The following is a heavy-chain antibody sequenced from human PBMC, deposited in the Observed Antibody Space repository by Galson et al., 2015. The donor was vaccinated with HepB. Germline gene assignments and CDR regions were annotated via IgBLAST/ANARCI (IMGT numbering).Heavy chain of an antibody. J-gene: IGHJ5*02. CDR2: INPNSGGT. Sequence: SVKVSCKASGYTFTSYAMHWVRQAPGQGLEWMGRINPNSGGTNYAQKFQGRVTMTRDTSISTAYMELSRLRSDDTAVYYCARDSSSWYNWFDPWGQGTLVTVSS. CDR3: ARDSSSWYNWFDP. CDR1: GYTFTSYA. V-gene: IGHV1-2*06. D-gene: IGHD6-13*01.